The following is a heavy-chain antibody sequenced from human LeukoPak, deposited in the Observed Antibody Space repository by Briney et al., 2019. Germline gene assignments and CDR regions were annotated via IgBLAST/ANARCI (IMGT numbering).Heavy chain of an antibody. J-gene: IGHJ4*02. D-gene: IGHD6-19*01. CDR2: ISTTSSFI. V-gene: IGHV3-21*01. Sequence: GGSLRLSCGASGFTFSSYSMSWVRQAPGKGLEWASSISTTSSFIYYADSLKGRFTISRDNAKNSLYLQMNSLGAEDTAVYFCARGAVAGIYDYWGQGTLVTVAS. CDR1: GFTFSSYS. CDR3: ARGAVAGIYDY.